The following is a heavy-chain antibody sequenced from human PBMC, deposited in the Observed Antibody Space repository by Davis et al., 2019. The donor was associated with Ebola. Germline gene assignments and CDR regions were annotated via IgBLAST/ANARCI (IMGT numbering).Heavy chain of an antibody. V-gene: IGHV3-21*01. J-gene: IGHJ4*02. CDR2: ISSSSSYI. D-gene: IGHD3-3*01. CDR1: GFTFSYYS. Sequence: PGGSLRLSCAASGFTFSYYSMNWVRQAPGKGLEWVSSISSSSSYIYYADSVKGRFTISRDNAKNSLFLQMNSLRAEDTAVYYCARDRSGYYPGYFDYWGQGTLVTVSS. CDR3: ARDRSGYYPGYFDY.